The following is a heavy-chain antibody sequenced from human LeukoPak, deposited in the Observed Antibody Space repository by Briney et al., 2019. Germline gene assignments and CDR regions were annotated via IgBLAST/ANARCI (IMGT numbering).Heavy chain of an antibody. CDR3: AKGIRQLGNYYYYMDV. D-gene: IGHD3-16*01. CDR2: ISGTGAST. J-gene: IGHJ6*03. Sequence: PGGSLRLSCAVSGFTFSNYVMIWVRQAPGKGLEWVSAISGTGASTFYADSVKGRFTMSRDNPKNMLYLQMNSLRAEDTALYYCAKGIRQLGNYYYYMDVWGKGTTVTVSS. CDR1: GFTFSNYV. V-gene: IGHV3-23*01.